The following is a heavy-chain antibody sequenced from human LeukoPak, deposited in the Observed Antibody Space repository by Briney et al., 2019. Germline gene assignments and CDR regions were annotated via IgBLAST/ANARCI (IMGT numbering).Heavy chain of an antibody. CDR3: ARASRFYYDSSAFSIDY. CDR2: ISSDGSST. J-gene: IGHJ4*02. CDR1: GFTFSSYW. D-gene: IGHD3-22*01. Sequence: GGSLRLSCAASGFTFSSYWMHWVRQAPGKGLVWVSRISSDGSSTNYADSVKGRVTISRDNAKNTLYLQMNSLRAEDTAMYYCARASRFYYDSSAFSIDYWGQGTLVTVSS. V-gene: IGHV3-74*01.